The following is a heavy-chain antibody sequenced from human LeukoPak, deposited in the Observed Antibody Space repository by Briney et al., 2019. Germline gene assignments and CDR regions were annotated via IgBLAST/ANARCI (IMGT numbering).Heavy chain of an antibody. V-gene: IGHV4-59*01. CDR3: VTWVAARFDY. D-gene: IGHD6-6*01. CDR1: GGSISSYY. J-gene: IGHJ4*02. Sequence: SETLSLTCTVSGGSISSYYWSWIRQPPGKGLEWIGYIYYSGSTYYNPSLKSRVTISVDTSKKQFSLKLSSVTAADTAVYYGVTWVAARFDYWGQGSLVTASS. CDR2: IYYSGST.